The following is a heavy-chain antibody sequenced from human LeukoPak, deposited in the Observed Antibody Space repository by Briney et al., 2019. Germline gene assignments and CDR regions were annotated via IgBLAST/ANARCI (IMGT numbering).Heavy chain of an antibody. Sequence: GGSLRLSCTASGFTFSSCGMHWVRQAPGQGLEWVAVIWSDGSKKYHADSVKGRFTISGDNSKNMLYLQMNSLRAEDTAIYYCVRVGTDSIGSYPDYWGQGTLVTVTS. J-gene: IGHJ4*02. V-gene: IGHV3-33*01. D-gene: IGHD3-22*01. CDR2: IWSDGSKK. CDR1: GFTFSSCG. CDR3: VRVGTDSIGSYPDY.